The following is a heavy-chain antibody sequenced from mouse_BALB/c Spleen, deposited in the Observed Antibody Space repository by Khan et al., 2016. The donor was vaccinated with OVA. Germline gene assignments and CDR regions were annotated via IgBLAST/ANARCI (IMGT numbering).Heavy chain of an antibody. D-gene: IGHD2-14*01. V-gene: IGHV3-8*02. CDR2: IIYTGYT. CDR3: VRSTYRYAFVY. CDR1: GDSITTGY. J-gene: IGHJ3*01. Sequence: EVQLQESGPSLVKPSQTLSLTCSVAGDSITTGYWNWIRKFPGNKLEYMGYIIYTGYTYYNPSLKSRISITRHTSNNQYYLQLNSVTDEDTATYYCVRSTYRYAFVYWGQGTLVTASA.